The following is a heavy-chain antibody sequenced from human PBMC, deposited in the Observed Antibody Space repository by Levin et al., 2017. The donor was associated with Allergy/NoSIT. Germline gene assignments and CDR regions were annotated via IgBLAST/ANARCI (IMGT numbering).Heavy chain of an antibody. CDR3: SRRDSDGSNSFDY. Sequence: GESLKISCQASGYSFTSYWFGWVRQRPGKGLEWMGLIFPSDSDTRVSPSFQGQIIMSVDKSISTAYLQWSSLKAADSAMYYCSRRDSDGSNSFDYWGQGTLVTVSS. D-gene: IGHD4-23*01. CDR2: IFPSDSDT. J-gene: IGHJ4*02. CDR1: GYSFTSYW. V-gene: IGHV5-51*01.